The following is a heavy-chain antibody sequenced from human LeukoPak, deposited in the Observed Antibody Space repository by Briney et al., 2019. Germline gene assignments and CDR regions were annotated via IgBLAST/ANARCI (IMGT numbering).Heavy chain of an antibody. CDR2: FDPEDGET. Sequence: ASVKVSCKVSGYTLTELSMHWVRQAPGKGLEWMGGFDPEDGETIYAQKFQGRVTMTEDTSTDTAYMELSSLRSEDTAVYYCATALKRGYSGYDWRCYFDYWGQGTLVTVSS. CDR1: GYTLTELS. D-gene: IGHD5-12*01. CDR3: ATALKRGYSGYDWRCYFDY. V-gene: IGHV1-24*01. J-gene: IGHJ4*02.